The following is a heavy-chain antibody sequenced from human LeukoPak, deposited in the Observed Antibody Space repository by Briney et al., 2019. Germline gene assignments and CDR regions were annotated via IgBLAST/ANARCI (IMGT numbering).Heavy chain of an antibody. Sequence: GGSLRLSCAVSGFTFSSYPMHWVRQAPGKGLEWVAVISYDGSNKYYADSVKGRFTISRDNAKNSLYLQMNSLRAEDTAVYYCARDVGTKIYYFDYWGQGTLVTVSS. V-gene: IGHV3-30-3*01. CDR3: ARDVGTKIYYFDY. CDR2: ISYDGSNK. D-gene: IGHD1-26*01. CDR1: GFTFSSYP. J-gene: IGHJ4*02.